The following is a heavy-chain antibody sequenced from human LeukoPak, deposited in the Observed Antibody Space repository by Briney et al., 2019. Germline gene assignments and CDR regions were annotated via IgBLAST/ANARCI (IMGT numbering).Heavy chain of an antibody. CDR1: GFTFSSYG. Sequence: GGSLRLSCAASGFTFSSYGMHWVRQAPGKGLEWVAFIQYDGSSKYYADSVKGRFTISRDNSKNTLYLQMNSLRAEDTAVYYCAKGDGYNSDFDYWGQGTLVTVSS. CDR3: AKGDGYNSDFDY. D-gene: IGHD5-24*01. J-gene: IGHJ4*02. V-gene: IGHV3-30*02. CDR2: IQYDGSSK.